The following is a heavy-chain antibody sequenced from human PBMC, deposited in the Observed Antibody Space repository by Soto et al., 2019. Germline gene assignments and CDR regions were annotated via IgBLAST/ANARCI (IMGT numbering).Heavy chain of an antibody. D-gene: IGHD3-22*01. V-gene: IGHV4-59*01. CDR3: ARTYDGSGPNSGGYGFDI. J-gene: IGHJ3*02. CDR2: IYYSGT. Sequence: QVQLQESGPGLVKPSETLSLTCSVSGGSISSYYWSWIRQPPGKGLEWIAYIYYSGTSYNPSLKSRFSISLDTSKNQFSLKLSSVTAADTAVYYCARTYDGSGPNSGGYGFDIWGQGTMVTVSS. CDR1: GGSISSYY.